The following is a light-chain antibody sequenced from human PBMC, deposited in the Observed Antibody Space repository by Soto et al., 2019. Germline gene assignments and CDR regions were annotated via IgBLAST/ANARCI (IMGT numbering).Light chain of an antibody. CDR3: YSSRSSRSTFYF. J-gene: IGLJ1*01. CDR1: SSDIGGSNY. Sequence: QSALTQPASVSGSPGQSITISCAGTSSDIGGSNYVSWYQQHPGKAPKLMIYGVSNRPSGVSNRFSGSKSGNTASLTISGLQAEDEADYFCYSSRSSRSTFYFFGTGTKVTVL. CDR2: GVS. V-gene: IGLV2-14*03.